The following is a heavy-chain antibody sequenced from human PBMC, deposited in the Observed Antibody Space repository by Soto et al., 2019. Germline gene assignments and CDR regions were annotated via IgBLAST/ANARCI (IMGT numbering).Heavy chain of an antibody. V-gene: IGHV3-30*18. CDR1: GFTFSSYG. J-gene: IGHJ6*02. CDR2: ISYDGSNK. CDR3: AKEDIVVVPAAILAGVDV. D-gene: IGHD2-2*02. Sequence: GGSLRLSCAASGFTFSSYGMHWVRQAPGKGLEWVAVISYDGSNKYYADSVKGRFTISRDNSKNTLYLQMNSLRAEDTAVYYCAKEDIVVVPAAILAGVDVWGQGTTVTVSS.